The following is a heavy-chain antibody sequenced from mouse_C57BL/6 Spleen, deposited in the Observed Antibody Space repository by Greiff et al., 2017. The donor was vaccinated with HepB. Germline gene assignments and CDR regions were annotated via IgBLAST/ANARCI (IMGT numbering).Heavy chain of an antibody. V-gene: IGHV1-26*01. J-gene: IGHJ4*01. CDR3: APTTYYSLNYAMDY. CDR1: GYTFTDYY. CDR2: INPNNGGT. Sequence: EVQLQQSGPELVKPGASVKISCKASGYTFTDYYMNWVKQSHGKSLEWIGDINPNNGGTSYNQKFKGKATLTVDKSSSTAYMELRSLTSEDSAVYYCAPTTYYSLNYAMDYWGQGTSVTVSS. D-gene: IGHD2-12*01.